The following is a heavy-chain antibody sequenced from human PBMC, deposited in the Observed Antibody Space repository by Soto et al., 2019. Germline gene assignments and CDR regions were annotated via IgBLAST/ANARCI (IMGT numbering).Heavy chain of an antibody. Sequence: PSETLSLTCTVSGGSISSSSYYWGWIRQPPGKGLEWIGSIYYSGSTYYNPSLKSRVTISVDTSKNQFSLKLSSVTAADTAVYYCATIAVVGTLTDTCGKGTLVTVAS. CDR3: ATIAVVGTLTDT. D-gene: IGHD6-19*01. CDR2: IYYSGST. CDR1: GGSISSSSYY. J-gene: IGHJ5*02. V-gene: IGHV4-39*01.